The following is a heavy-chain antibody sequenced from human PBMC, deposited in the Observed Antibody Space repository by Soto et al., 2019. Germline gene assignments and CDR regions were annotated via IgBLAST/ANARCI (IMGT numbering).Heavy chain of an antibody. CDR1: GGSISSGGYY. D-gene: IGHD5-12*01. CDR2: IYYSGST. Sequence: SETLSLTCTVSGGSISSGGYYWSWIRQHPGKGLEWIGYIYYSGSTYYNPSLKSRVTISVDTSKNQFSLKLSSVTAADTAVYYCARSLPNIVATISNWFDPWGQGTLVTVSA. J-gene: IGHJ5*02. V-gene: IGHV4-31*03. CDR3: ARSLPNIVATISNWFDP.